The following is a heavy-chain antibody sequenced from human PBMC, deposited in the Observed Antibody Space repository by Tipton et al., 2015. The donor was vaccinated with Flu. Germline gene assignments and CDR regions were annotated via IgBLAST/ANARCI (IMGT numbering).Heavy chain of an antibody. D-gene: IGHD3-22*01. CDR2: IYPSGGGT. CDR3: AKVTFPVTMIVVAMGNGMDV. Sequence: QLVQSGAEVKKPGASVRISCTASGYTFTNYNMHWVRQAPGQGPEWMGIIYPSGGGTTYAQKFQGRVTLTRDKSTSTVYMELSSLRSEDTAFYYCAKVTFPVTMIVVAMGNGMDVWGQGTTVTVSS. CDR1: GYTFTNYN. J-gene: IGHJ6*02. V-gene: IGHV1-46*01.